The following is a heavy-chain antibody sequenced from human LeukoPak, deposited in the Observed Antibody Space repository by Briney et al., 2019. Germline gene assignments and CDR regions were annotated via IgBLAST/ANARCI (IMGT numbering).Heavy chain of an antibody. D-gene: IGHD3-3*01. CDR3: ARVSAGGSGFPGL. V-gene: IGHV3-7*01. CDR2: IKQDGTEK. Sequence: GGSLRLSCAASGFTVSEFWMSWVRQAPGKGLEWVANIKQDGTEKNYVDSVKGRLTTSRDNAKNSLFLQMNSLRVEDTAVYYRARVSAGGSGFPGLWGRGNPV. J-gene: IGHJ2*01. CDR1: GFTVSEFW.